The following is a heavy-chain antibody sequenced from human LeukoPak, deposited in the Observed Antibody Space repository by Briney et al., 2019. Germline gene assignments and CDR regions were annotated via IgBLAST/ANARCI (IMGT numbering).Heavy chain of an antibody. V-gene: IGHV3-48*02. J-gene: IGHJ4*02. Sequence: SGGSLRLSCAASGFTFSSYSMNWVCQAPGKGLEWISYISSSSSAIYYADSVKGRFTISRDNAKNSLYLQMNSLRDEDTAVYYCVRDRFYSFDYWGQGTLVTVSS. CDR1: GFTFSSYS. CDR2: ISSSSSAI. CDR3: VRDRFYSFDY.